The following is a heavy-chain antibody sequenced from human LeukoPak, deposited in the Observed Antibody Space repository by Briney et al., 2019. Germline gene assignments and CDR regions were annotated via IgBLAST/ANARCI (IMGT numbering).Heavy chain of an antibody. CDR2: INHSGST. CDR3: ARKYDYVRGSYRTAHLEYFDY. V-gene: IGHV4-34*01. D-gene: IGHD3-16*02. J-gene: IGHJ4*02. Sequence: PSETLSLTCAVYGGSFSGYYWSWIRQPPGKGLEWIGEINHSGSTNYNPSLKSRVTISVDTSKNQFSLKLSSVTAADTAVYYCARKYDYVRGSYRTAHLEYFDYWGQGTLVTVSS. CDR1: GGSFSGYY.